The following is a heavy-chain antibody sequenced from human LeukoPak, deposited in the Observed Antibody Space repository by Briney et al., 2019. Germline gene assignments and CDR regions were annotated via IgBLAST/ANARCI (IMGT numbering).Heavy chain of an antibody. V-gene: IGHV3-15*01. J-gene: IGHJ3*02. CDR1: GFTFSNAW. CDR2: IKSKTDGGTT. D-gene: IGHD6-13*01. CDR3: TTESHHSSSLNAFDI. Sequence: PGGSLRLSCAASGFTFSNAWMSWVRQAPGKGLEWVGRIKSKTDGGTTDYAAPVKGRFTISRDDSKNTLYLQMNSLKTEDTAVYYCTTESHHSSSLNAFDIWGQGTMVTVSS.